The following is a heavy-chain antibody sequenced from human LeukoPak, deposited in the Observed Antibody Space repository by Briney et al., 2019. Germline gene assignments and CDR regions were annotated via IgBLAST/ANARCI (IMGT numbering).Heavy chain of an antibody. CDR3: ARDRLTHPARTYYYYYGMDV. V-gene: IGHV1-18*01. D-gene: IGHD1-14*01. CDR2: ISAYNGNT. Sequence: ASVTVSCKASGYTFTSYGISWVRQAPGQGLEWMGWISAYNGNTNYAQKLQGRVTMTTDTSTSTAYMELRSLRSDDTAVYYCARDRLTHPARTYYYYYGMDVWGQGTTVTVSS. J-gene: IGHJ6*02. CDR1: GYTFTSYG.